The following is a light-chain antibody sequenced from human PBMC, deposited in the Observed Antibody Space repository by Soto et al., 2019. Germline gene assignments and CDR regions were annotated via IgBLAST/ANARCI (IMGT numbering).Light chain of an antibody. V-gene: IGKV3-11*01. CDR3: QQRSNWPPSIT. Sequence: IVLTQSPGTLSLSPGERATLSWGARQTVSSNYLAWYQHRPGQAPRLLIYGPSNRATGIPARFSGSGSVTGFTRTISSLEPEEFAGYYCQQRSNWPPSITFGQGTRLEIK. CDR1: QTVSSNY. CDR2: GPS. J-gene: IGKJ5*01.